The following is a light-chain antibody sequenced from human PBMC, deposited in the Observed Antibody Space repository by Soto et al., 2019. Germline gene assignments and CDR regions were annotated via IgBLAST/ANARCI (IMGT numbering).Light chain of an antibody. J-gene: IGLJ1*01. CDR1: SSDVGSYNL. CDR2: EGS. CDR3: CSYAGSSTFYD. Sequence: QSALTQPASVSGSPGQSITISCTGTSSDVGSYNLVSWYQQHPGKAPKLMIYEGSKRPSGVSNRFSGSKSGNTASLTISGLQAEDEADYYCCSYAGSSTFYDFGTGTNVTGL. V-gene: IGLV2-23*01.